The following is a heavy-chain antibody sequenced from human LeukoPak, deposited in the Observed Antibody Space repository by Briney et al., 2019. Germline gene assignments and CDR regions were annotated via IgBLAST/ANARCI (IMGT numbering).Heavy chain of an antibody. Sequence: PGGSLRLSCAASGFTFSSYSMNWVRQAPGKGLGWVSSISSSSSYIYYADSVKGRFTIPRDNAKNSLYLQMNSLRAEDTAVYYCASNEGGSSTSCHYWGQGTLVTVSS. CDR2: ISSSSSYI. D-gene: IGHD2-2*01. CDR1: GFTFSSYS. CDR3: ASNEGGSSTSCHY. V-gene: IGHV3-21*01. J-gene: IGHJ4*02.